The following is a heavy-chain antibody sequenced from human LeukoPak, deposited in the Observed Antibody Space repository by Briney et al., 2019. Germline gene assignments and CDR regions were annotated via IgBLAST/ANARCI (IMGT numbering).Heavy chain of an antibody. CDR2: INPSGGST. Sequence: ASVKVSCKASGYTFTSYYMHWVRQAPGQGLEWMGIINPSGGSTSYAQKFQGRVTMTRDTSTSTVYMELSSLRSEDTAAYYCATSRTISESWFDPWGQGTLVTVSS. CDR1: GYTFTSYY. D-gene: IGHD3-3*01. V-gene: IGHV1-46*01. CDR3: ATSRTISESWFDP. J-gene: IGHJ5*02.